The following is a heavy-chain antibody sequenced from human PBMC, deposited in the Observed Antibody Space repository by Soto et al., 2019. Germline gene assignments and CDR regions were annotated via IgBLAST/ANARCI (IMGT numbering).Heavy chain of an antibody. V-gene: IGHV3-30*18. D-gene: IGHD6-19*01. CDR3: AKGGRQWLVTSGVNY. CDR2: VSHDGRNT. CDR1: GFTFSDYA. J-gene: IGHJ4*02. Sequence: VQLVESGGGVVQPGRSLRLSCAASGFTFSDYAMHWVRQAPGKGLEWVAVVSHDGRNTHYADSVKGRFTISRDSSKNTVSLEMTRLRAKDTAVDYCAKGGRQWLVTSGVNYWGQGALVTVSS.